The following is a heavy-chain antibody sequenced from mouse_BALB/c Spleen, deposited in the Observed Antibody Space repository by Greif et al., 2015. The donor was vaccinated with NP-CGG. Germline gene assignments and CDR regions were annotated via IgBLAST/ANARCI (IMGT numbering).Heavy chain of an antibody. V-gene: IGHV10-1*02. CDR3: HGSSYLHAMDY. CDR2: IRSKSNNYAT. J-gene: IGHJ4*01. D-gene: IGHD1-1*01. Sequence: EVMLVESGGGLVQPKGSLKLSCAASGFTFNAYAMNWVRQAPGKGLEWVARIRSKSNNYATYYADSVKDRFTISRDDSQSMLYLQMNNLKTEDTARYYCHGSSYLHAMDYWGQGTSVTVSS. CDR1: GFTFNAYA.